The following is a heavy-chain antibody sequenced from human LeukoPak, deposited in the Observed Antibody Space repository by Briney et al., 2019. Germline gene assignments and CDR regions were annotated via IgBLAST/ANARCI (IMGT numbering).Heavy chain of an antibody. CDR3: ATEDSGRDYSDY. Sequence: PGGSLRLSCAASGITVSTNYMNWVRQAPGKGLEWVSVIYSGGRTYHADSLKGRFTISRDNAKNTVYLQMSSLRAEDTAVYYCATEDSGRDYSDYWGQGTLVTVSS. CDR2: IYSGGRT. V-gene: IGHV3-53*01. CDR1: GITVSTNY. J-gene: IGHJ4*02. D-gene: IGHD5-12*01.